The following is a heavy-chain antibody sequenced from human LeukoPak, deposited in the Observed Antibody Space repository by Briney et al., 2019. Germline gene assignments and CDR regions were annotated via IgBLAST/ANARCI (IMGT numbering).Heavy chain of an antibody. V-gene: IGHV1-2*04. CDR3: ARDDDGMDV. Sequence: ASVTVSCKASGYTFTGYHMRWVRQAPGQGLEWMGWINPNSGGTNYAQKFQGWVTMTRDTSISTAYMELSRLRSDDTAVYYCARDDDGMDVWGQGTTVTVSS. CDR2: INPNSGGT. CDR1: GYTFTGYH. J-gene: IGHJ6*02.